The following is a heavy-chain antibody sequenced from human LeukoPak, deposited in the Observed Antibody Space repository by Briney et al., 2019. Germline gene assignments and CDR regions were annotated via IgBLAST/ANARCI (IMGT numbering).Heavy chain of an antibody. CDR3: ARADSARHFDY. Sequence: PGGSLRLSCAASGFTFSSYWMHWVRQAPGKGLVWVSRINTDGSITSYADSVKGRFTISRDNAKNTLYLQMNSLRAEDTAVYYCARADSARHFDYWGQGTLVTVSS. J-gene: IGHJ4*02. CDR2: INTDGSIT. V-gene: IGHV3-74*01. CDR1: GFTFSSYW. D-gene: IGHD2-15*01.